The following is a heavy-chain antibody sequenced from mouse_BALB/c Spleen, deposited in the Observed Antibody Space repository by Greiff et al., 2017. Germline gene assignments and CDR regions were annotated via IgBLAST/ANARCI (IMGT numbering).Heavy chain of an antibody. J-gene: IGHJ2*01. CDR1: GFTFSSFG. V-gene: IGHV5-17*02. CDR3: ARNRGSSYFDY. D-gene: IGHD1-1*01. Sequence: EVKVVESGGGLVQPGGSRKLSCAASGFTFSSFGMHWVRQAPEKGLEWVAYISSGSSTIYYADTVKGRFTISRDNPKNTLFLQMTSLRSEDTAMYYCARNRGSSYFDYWGQGTTLTVSS. CDR2: ISSGSSTI.